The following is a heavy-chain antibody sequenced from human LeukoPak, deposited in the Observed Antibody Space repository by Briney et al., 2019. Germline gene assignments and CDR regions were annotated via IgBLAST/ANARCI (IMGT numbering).Heavy chain of an antibody. CDR3: ARELGVVVPATPG. CDR1: GLTFSSYS. D-gene: IGHD2-2*01. J-gene: IGHJ4*02. V-gene: IGHV3-21*01. CDR2: ISSSSSYI. Sequence: GGSLRLSCAASGLTFSSYSMGWVRQAPRKGLGWVSSISSSSSYIYYADSVKGRFTISRDNAKNSLYLQMNSLRAEDTAVYYCARELGVVVPATPGWGQGTLVTVSS.